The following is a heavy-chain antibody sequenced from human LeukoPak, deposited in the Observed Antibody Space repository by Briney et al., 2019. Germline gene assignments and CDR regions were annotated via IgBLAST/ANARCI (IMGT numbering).Heavy chain of an antibody. V-gene: IGHV4-39*01. D-gene: IGHD6-6*01. CDR1: GGSISSSSYY. CDR3: ASSATARPGGAFDY. J-gene: IGHJ4*02. Sequence: PSETLSLTCTVSGGSISSSSYYWGWIRQPPGKGLEWIGSIYYSGSTYYNPSLKSRVTISVDTSKNQFSLKLSSVTAADTAVYYCASSATARPGGAFDYWGQGTLVTVSS. CDR2: IYYSGST.